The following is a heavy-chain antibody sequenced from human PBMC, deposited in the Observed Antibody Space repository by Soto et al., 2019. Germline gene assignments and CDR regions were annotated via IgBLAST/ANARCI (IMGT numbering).Heavy chain of an antibody. J-gene: IGHJ4*02. Sequence: QVQLVESGGGVVQPGRSLRLSCAASGFTFSSYAMHWVRQAPGKGLEWVAVISYDGSNKYYADSVKGRFTISRDNSKNTLYLQMNSLRAEDTAVYYGAREALTIFGVVIIPYYFDYWGQGTLVTVSS. V-gene: IGHV3-30-3*01. CDR2: ISYDGSNK. CDR1: GFTFSSYA. D-gene: IGHD3-3*01. CDR3: AREALTIFGVVIIPYYFDY.